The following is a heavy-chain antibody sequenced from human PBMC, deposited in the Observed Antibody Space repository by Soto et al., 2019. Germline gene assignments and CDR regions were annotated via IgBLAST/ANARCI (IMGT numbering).Heavy chain of an antibody. V-gene: IGHV3-23*01. CDR3: TNGAGQLINLYYDYMDV. Sequence: EVLLLESGGGLLQPGGSLRVSCVASGFTFNNYAMSWVRQAPGKGLEWVSGISGSGGSTYYADSVKGRFTISRDNSKNTVYLQTNSLRAEDTAVSYCTNGAGQLINLYYDYMDVWGKGTRVTVS. D-gene: IGHD2-2*02. CDR1: GFTFNNYA. J-gene: IGHJ6*03. CDR2: ISGSGGST.